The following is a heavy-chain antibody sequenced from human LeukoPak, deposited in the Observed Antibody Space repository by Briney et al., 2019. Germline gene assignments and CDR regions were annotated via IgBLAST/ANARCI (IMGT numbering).Heavy chain of an antibody. J-gene: IGHJ4*02. CDR1: GFTFSNFW. D-gene: IGHD1-26*01. V-gene: IGHV3-7*01. Sequence: GGSLRLSCAASGFTFSNFWMTWVRQAPGKGLERVANIKRDGSKTNYVGSVKGRFTISRDNAKNSLYLQMNSLRAEDTAIYYCTRTLGADEGAGYWGQGTLVTVSS. CDR3: TRTLGADEGAGY. CDR2: IKRDGSKT.